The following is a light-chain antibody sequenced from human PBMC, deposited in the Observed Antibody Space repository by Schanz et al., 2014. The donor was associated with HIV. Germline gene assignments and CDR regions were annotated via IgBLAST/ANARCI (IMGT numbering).Light chain of an antibody. CDR1: YSNIGNNY. CDR2: LNN. V-gene: IGLV1-51*01. CDR3: GTWHSNLIGWL. Sequence: QSVLTQPPSVSAAPGQKVTITCSGTYSNIGNNYVSWYQQFPGAAPRLLMYLNNQRPSGIPDRFSGSKSGTSATLVISDLQTGDEADYYCGTWHSNLIGWLFGGGTKLTVL. J-gene: IGLJ3*02.